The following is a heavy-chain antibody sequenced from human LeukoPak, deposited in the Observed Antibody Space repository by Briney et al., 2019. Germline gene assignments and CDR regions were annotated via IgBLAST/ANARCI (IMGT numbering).Heavy chain of an antibody. CDR3: ARDLEYYYDSSGYSYYFDY. CDR1: GFTFSSYS. CDR2: ISSSSSYI. D-gene: IGHD3-22*01. J-gene: IGHJ4*02. Sequence: GGSLRLSCAASGFTFSSYSMNWVRQAPGKGLEWVSSISSSSSYIYYADSVKGRFTISRDNAKNSLYLQMNSLRAEDTAVYYCARDLEYYYDSSGYSYYFDYWGQGTLVTVSS. V-gene: IGHV3-21*01.